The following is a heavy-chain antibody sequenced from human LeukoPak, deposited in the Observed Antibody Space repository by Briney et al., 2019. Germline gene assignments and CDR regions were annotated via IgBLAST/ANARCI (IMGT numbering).Heavy chain of an antibody. D-gene: IGHD2-2*01. CDR1: GGSISSGNYY. Sequence: SQTLSLTCTVSGGSISSGNYYWSWIRQPAGRGLEWIGRIYPSGYTNYNPSLKSRVTISVDKSKNQFSLKLSSVTAADTAVYYCARESKGYCSSTSCPPRDAFDIWGQGTMVTVSS. CDR3: ARESKGYCSSTSCPPRDAFDI. V-gene: IGHV4-61*02. CDR2: IYPSGYT. J-gene: IGHJ3*02.